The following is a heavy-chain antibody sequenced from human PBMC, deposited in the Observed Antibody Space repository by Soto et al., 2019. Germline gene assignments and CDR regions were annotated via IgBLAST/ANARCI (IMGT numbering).Heavy chain of an antibody. Sequence: QVHLVQSGTEVKKPGASVTVSCRASGYTFTSYSLHWVRQAPGKGLEWMGLINPRGGRTTYAQKLQGRSTITRDTSTSTVYMEVNSLRPEDTAVYYCARETTVADPYYFFYGLDVWGQGTRVNVSS. CDR3: ARETTVADPYYFFYGLDV. J-gene: IGHJ6*02. V-gene: IGHV1-46*04. D-gene: IGHD4-17*01. CDR1: GYTFTSYS. CDR2: INPRGGRT.